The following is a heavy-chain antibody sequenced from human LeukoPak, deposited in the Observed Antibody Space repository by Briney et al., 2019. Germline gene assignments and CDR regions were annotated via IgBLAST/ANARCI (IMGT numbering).Heavy chain of an antibody. J-gene: IGHJ6*02. CDR3: PRGLPSLHIVVVTATQYYYGMDV. Sequence: SETLSLTCAVYGGSFSGYYWSWLRQPPGKGLEWIGEINHSGSTNYNPSLKSRVTISVDTSKNQFSLKLSSVTAADTAVYYCPRGLPSLHIVVVTATQYYYGMDVWGQGTTVTVSS. D-gene: IGHD2-21*02. CDR1: GGSFSGYY. V-gene: IGHV4-34*01. CDR2: INHSGST.